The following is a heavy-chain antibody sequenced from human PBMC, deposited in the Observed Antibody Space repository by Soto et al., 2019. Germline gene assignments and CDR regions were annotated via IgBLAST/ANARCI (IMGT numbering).Heavy chain of an antibody. CDR1: GGSISSGDYY. CDR2: IYYSGST. J-gene: IGHJ4*02. CDR3: ARYNSAWPVFDF. D-gene: IGHD6-19*01. V-gene: IGHV4-30-4*01. Sequence: PSETLSLTCTVSGGSISSGDYYWSWIRQPPGKGLEWIGYIYYSGSTYYNPSLKSRVTISVDTSKNQFSLQLSSVTPEDTAVYYCARYNSAWPVFDFWGQGTLVTVSS.